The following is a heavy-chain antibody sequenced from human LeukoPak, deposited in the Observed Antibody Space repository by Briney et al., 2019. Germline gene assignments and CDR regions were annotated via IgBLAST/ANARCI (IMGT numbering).Heavy chain of an antibody. V-gene: IGHV3-66*01. D-gene: IGHD3-10*01. Sequence: GESLRPSCAASGFTVSSNYMSWVRQAPGKGLEWVSVIYSGGSTYYADSVKGRFTISRDNSKNTLYLQMNSLRAEDTAVYYCARESSLPPEYYFDYWGQGTLVTVSS. CDR3: ARESSLPPEYYFDY. CDR1: GFTVSSNY. CDR2: IYSGGST. J-gene: IGHJ4*02.